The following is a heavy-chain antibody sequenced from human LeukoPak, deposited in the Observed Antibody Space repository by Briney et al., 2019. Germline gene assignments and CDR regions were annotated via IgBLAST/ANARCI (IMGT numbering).Heavy chain of an antibody. CDR3: ARGGYGGVFDY. CDR2: ISWDGSIT. D-gene: IGHD4-23*01. J-gene: IGHJ4*02. V-gene: IGHV3-43D*04. Sequence: SGGSLSLSCAASGFDFDDYMMHWVRRFPGQGLEWVCLISWDGSITNYADSVHGRFTIPRDNSKSSLYFLMNDLTAEDTAFYYCARGGYGGVFDYWGQGTLVTVSS. CDR1: GFDFDDYM.